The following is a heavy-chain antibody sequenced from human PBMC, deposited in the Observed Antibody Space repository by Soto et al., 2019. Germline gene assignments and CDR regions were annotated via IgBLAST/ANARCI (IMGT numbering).Heavy chain of an antibody. CDR1: GFTFSSYA. D-gene: IGHD5-12*01. V-gene: IGHV3-23*01. Sequence: GGSLRLSCAASGFTFSSYAMSWVRQAPGKGLEWVSAISGSGGSTYYADSVKGRFTISRDNSKNTLYLQMNSLRAEDTAVYYCAKTVVVATISNYFDYWGQGTLVTVSS. CDR2: ISGSGGST. J-gene: IGHJ4*02. CDR3: AKTVVVATISNYFDY.